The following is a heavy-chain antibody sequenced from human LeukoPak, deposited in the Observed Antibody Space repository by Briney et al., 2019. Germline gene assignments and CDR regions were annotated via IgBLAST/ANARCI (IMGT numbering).Heavy chain of an antibody. Sequence: SVKVSCKASRGTFSSYAISWVRQAPGQGLEWMGRIIPILGIANYAQKFQGRVTITADKSTSTAYMELSSLRSEDTAVYYCARDLGVTMVRGVMGDYGGQGTLVTVSS. CDR2: IIPILGIA. CDR3: ARDLGVTMVRGVMGDY. V-gene: IGHV1-69*04. CDR1: RGTFSSYA. J-gene: IGHJ4*02. D-gene: IGHD3-10*01.